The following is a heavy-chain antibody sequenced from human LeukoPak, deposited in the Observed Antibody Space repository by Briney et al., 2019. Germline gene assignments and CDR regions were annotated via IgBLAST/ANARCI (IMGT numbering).Heavy chain of an antibody. CDR3: AKVPNCRFFSPCPVDY. Sequence: PGGSLRLSCAASGFTFSSYGMHWVRRAPGKGLEWMAFIRYDGSNKYYADSVKGRFTISRDNSKNTLYLQMNSLRAEDTAVYYCAKVPNCRFFSPCPVDYWGQGTLVTVSS. J-gene: IGHJ4*02. CDR2: IRYDGSNK. V-gene: IGHV3-30*02. D-gene: IGHD3-3*01. CDR1: GFTFSSYG.